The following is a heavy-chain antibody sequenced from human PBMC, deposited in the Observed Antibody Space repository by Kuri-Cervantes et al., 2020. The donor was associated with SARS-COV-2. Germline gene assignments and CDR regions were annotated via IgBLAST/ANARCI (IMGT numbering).Heavy chain of an antibody. CDR3: ATGPAAIVGGWFDP. V-gene: IGHV1-8*02. Sequence: ASVKVSCKASGYTFTNYDINWVRQATGQGLEWIGWMRPDSGSTGYAQNFQGRVIMTRDTSISTAYMELNSLRSEDTAVYYCATGPAAIVGGWFDPWGQGTLVTVSS. CDR1: GYTFTNYD. D-gene: IGHD2-2*01. J-gene: IGHJ5*02. CDR2: MRPDSGST.